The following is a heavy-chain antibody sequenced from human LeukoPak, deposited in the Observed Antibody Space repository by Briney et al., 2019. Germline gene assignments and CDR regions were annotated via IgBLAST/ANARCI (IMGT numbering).Heavy chain of an antibody. CDR3: ARQPFGQQLDTGFDP. D-gene: IGHD6-13*01. Sequence: SSETLSLTCTVSSGSISSSSYYWGWIRQPPGKGLEWIGSIYYSGSTYYNPSLKSRVTISVDTSKNQFSLKLSSVTAAGTAVYYCARQPFGQQLDTGFDPWGQGTLVTVSS. J-gene: IGHJ5*02. CDR1: SGSISSSSYY. V-gene: IGHV4-39*01. CDR2: IYYSGST.